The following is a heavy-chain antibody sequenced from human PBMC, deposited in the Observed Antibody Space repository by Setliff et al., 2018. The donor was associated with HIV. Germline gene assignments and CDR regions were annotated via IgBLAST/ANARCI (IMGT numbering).Heavy chain of an antibody. J-gene: IGHJ5*02. CDR3: AGDYIRSDNNWFDP. CDR1: GDSISSGTYY. CDR2: IYISGST. V-gene: IGHV4-61*02. D-gene: IGHD4-17*01. Sequence: PSETLSLTCTVSGDSISSGTYYWSWIRQPAGKGLEWIGRIYISGSTSYNPLLKSRVTISVDTSKNQFSLKLSSVTAADTAVYYCAGDYIRSDNNWFDPWGQGILVTVSS.